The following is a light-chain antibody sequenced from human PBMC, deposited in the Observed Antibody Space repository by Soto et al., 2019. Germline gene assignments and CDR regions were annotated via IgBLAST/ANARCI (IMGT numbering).Light chain of an antibody. Sequence: EIVLTQSPGTLSLSPGERATLPCRASQSVSSSYLAWYQLKPGQAPRLVIYGASSRATGIPDRFSGSGAGTDFTLTISRLDPEDFAVYFCQQYGSSPRTFGQGTKVDIK. J-gene: IGKJ1*01. V-gene: IGKV3-20*01. CDR2: GAS. CDR1: QSVSSSY. CDR3: QQYGSSPRT.